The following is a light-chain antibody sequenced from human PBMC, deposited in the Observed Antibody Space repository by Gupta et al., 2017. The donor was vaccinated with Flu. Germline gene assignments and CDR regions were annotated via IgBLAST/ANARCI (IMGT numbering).Light chain of an antibody. Sequence: KVTISCSGSSSNIGNKYVSWYQQLPGKAPKLIIYENKRRPSGIPDRFSGSKSGKSATLAINGLKTGDEAEYYCGKWDGSLSGVVFGGGTKLTVL. J-gene: IGLJ3*02. CDR2: ENK. V-gene: IGLV1-51*02. CDR3: GKWDGSLSGVV. CDR1: SSNIGNKY.